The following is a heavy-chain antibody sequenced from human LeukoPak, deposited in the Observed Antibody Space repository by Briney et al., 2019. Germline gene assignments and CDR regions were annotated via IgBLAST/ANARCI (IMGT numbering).Heavy chain of an antibody. CDR1: GGSISNYY. V-gene: IGHV4-4*07. D-gene: IGHD3-16*02. J-gene: IGHJ4*02. Sequence: SETLSLTCTVSGGSISNYYWSWIRQPAGKGLEWIGRIYSSGSTNYNPSLKSRVTMSVDTSKNQFSLKLSSVTAADTAVYYCARRPRIQDSNYRADAYYFDYWGQGTLVTVSS. CDR3: ARRPRIQDSNYRADAYYFDY. CDR2: IYSSGST.